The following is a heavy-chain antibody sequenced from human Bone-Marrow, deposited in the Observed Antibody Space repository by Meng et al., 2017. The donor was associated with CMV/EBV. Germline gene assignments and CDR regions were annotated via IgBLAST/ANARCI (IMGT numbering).Heavy chain of an antibody. Sequence: GESLKISCAASGFTFSDYYMSWIRQAPGKGLEWVSYISSSGSTIYYADSVKGRFTISRDNAKNSLYLQMNSLRAEDTAVYYCARLPLRYCSSTSCYYFDYWGQGTRVTGSS. CDR3: ARLPLRYCSSTSCYYFDY. CDR2: ISSSGSTI. J-gene: IGHJ4*02. V-gene: IGHV3-11*04. CDR1: GFTFSDYY. D-gene: IGHD2-2*01.